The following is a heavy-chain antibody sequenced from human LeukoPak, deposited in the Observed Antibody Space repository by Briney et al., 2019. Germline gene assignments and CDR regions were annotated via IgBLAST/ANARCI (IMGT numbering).Heavy chain of an antibody. V-gene: IGHV5-51*01. D-gene: IGHD6-13*01. CDR3: VRFGLTSSLDY. Sequence: GESLKISCKGSGYSFSNYWIGWVRQLPGKGLEWMGMTYPDDFETRYSPSFQGQVTFSVDASISTAYLQLSGLRASDTAIYYCVRFGLTSSLDYWGQGTLVTVSS. CDR2: TYPDDFET. CDR1: GYSFSNYW. J-gene: IGHJ4*02.